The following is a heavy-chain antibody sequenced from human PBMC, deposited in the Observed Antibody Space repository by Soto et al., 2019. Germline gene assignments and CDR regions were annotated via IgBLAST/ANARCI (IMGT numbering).Heavy chain of an antibody. CDR3: VTDRGGGMDV. Sequence: EVQLVESGGGMVMPGGSLRLSCAASGFTFSDAWMTWIRQAPGKGLQCVGRIKRKIDGETTDYAAPVKGRFTISRDDSKNTLYLQMNSLKVEHTAMYYCVTDRGGGMDVWGQGTTVTVSS. CDR2: IKRKIDGETT. V-gene: IGHV3-15*01. CDR1: GFTFSDAW. J-gene: IGHJ6*01. D-gene: IGHD3-10*01.